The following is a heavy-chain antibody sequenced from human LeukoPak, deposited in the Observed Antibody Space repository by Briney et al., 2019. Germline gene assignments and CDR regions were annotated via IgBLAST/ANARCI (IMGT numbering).Heavy chain of an antibody. D-gene: IGHD2-2*01. CDR2: IYHSGST. Sequence: PSETLSLTCAVSGYSISSGYYWGWIRQPPGKGLEWIGSIYHSGSTYYNPSLKSRVTISVDTSKNQFSLKLSSVTAADTAVYYCASLVPAAPKGGYFDYWGQGTLVTVSS. J-gene: IGHJ4*02. V-gene: IGHV4-38-2*01. CDR3: ASLVPAAPKGGYFDY. CDR1: GYSISSGYY.